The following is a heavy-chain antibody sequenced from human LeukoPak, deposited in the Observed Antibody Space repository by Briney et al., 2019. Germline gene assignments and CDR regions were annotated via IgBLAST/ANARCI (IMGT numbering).Heavy chain of an antibody. CDR2: IYHSGST. V-gene: IGHV4-30-2*01. CDR3: ARGPYCSGGSCYSVWFDP. J-gene: IGHJ5*02. D-gene: IGHD2-15*01. CDR1: GGSISSGGYS. Sequence: PSETLSLTCAVSGGSISSGGYSWSWIRQPPGKGLEWIGYIYHSGSTYYNPSLKSRVTISVDRSKNQFSLKLSSVTAADTAVYCCARGPYCSGGSCYSVWFDPWGQGTLVTVSS.